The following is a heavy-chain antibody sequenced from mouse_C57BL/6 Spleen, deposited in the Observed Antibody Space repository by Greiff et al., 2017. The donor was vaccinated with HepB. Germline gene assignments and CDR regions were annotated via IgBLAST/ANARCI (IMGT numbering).Heavy chain of an antibody. V-gene: IGHV5-12*01. D-gene: IGHD3-3*01. CDR3: ARHDWTGYYAMDY. Sequence: EVHLVESGGGLVQPGGSLKLSCAASGFTFSDYYMYWVRQTPEKRLEWVAYISNGGGSTYYPDTVKGRFTISRDNAKNTLYLQMSRLKSEDTAMYYCARHDWTGYYAMDYWGQGTSVTVSS. CDR1: GFTFSDYY. CDR2: ISNGGGST. J-gene: IGHJ4*01.